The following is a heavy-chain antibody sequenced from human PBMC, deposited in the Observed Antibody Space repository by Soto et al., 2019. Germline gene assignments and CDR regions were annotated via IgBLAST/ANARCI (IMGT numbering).Heavy chain of an antibody. CDR2: IKQDGSEK. D-gene: IGHD6-13*01. CDR1: GFTFSSYW. CDR3: ARVAISSSGIIFDY. V-gene: IGHV3-7*01. J-gene: IGHJ4*02. Sequence: GGSLRLSCAASGFTFSSYWMSWVRQAPGKGLEWVANIKQDGSEKYYVDSVKGRFTISRDNAKNSLYLQMNSLRAEDTAVYYCARVAISSSGIIFDYWGQGTLVTVSS.